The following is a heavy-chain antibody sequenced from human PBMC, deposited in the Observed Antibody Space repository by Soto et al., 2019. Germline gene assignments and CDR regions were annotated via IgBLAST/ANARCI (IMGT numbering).Heavy chain of an antibody. D-gene: IGHD6-19*01. CDR1: GYTFTSYD. Sequence: ASVKVSCKASGYTFTSYDINWVRQATGLGLEWKGWMNPNSGNTGYAQKFQGRVTMTRNTSISTAYMELSSLRSEDTAVYYCATSRASIAVAGETEYSFDYWGQGTLVTVSS. CDR2: MNPNSGNT. CDR3: ATSRASIAVAGETEYSFDY. J-gene: IGHJ4*02. V-gene: IGHV1-8*01.